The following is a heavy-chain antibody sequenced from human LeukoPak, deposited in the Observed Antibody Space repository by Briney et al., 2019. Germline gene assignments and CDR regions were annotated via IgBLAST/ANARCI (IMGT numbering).Heavy chain of an antibody. CDR3: AKTYSDFWSGYYTVDYYMDV. Sequence: GGSLRLSCAASGFTFSSYAMSWVRQAPGKGLEWVSAISGNGGSTYYADSVKGRFTISRDNSKNMLYLQMNSLRAEDTAVYYCAKTYSDFWSGYYTVDYYMDVWGKGTAVTVSS. CDR2: ISGNGGST. V-gene: IGHV3-23*01. D-gene: IGHD3-3*01. CDR1: GFTFSSYA. J-gene: IGHJ6*03.